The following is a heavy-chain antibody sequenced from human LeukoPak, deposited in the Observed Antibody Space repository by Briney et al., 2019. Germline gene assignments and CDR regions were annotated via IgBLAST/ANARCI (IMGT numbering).Heavy chain of an antibody. CDR1: GGSISVYY. V-gene: IGHV4-59*01. CDR3: ARDHRGGIYRYTFDI. CDR2: INYSGST. Sequence: PSETLSLTCTVSGGSISVYYWSWIRQPPGKGLEWIGYINYSGSTNYNPSLKSRVTISVDTSENQFSLRLTSVTVAYSAVYYCARDHRGGIYRYTFDIWGQGTKVTVSS. D-gene: IGHD5-18*01. J-gene: IGHJ3*02.